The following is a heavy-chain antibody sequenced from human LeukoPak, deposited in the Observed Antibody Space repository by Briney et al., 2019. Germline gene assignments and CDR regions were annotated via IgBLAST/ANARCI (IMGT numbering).Heavy chain of an antibody. CDR3: AKDGGKYYDILTGYYPRLYYMDV. V-gene: IGHV3-23*01. CDR2: ISGSGGST. CDR1: GFTFSTYG. J-gene: IGHJ6*03. Sequence: GGSLRLSCVASGFTFSTYGMSWVRQAPGKGLEWVSAISGSGGSTYYADSVKGRFTISRDNSKNTLYLQMNSLRAEDTAVYYCAKDGGKYYDILTGYYPRLYYMDVWGKGTTVTISS. D-gene: IGHD3-9*01.